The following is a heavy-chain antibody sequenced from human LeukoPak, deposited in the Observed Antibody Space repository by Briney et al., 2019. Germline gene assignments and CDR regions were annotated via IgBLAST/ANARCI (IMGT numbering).Heavy chain of an antibody. Sequence: GSSVKVSCKASGGTFSSYTISWVRQAPGQGLEWMGRMIPILGIANYAQKFQGRVTITADKSTSTAYMELSSLSSEDTAVYYCASAVGDFRSGYYDSWGQGTLVTVSS. CDR3: ASAVGDFRSGYYDS. D-gene: IGHD3-3*01. CDR1: GGTFSSYT. J-gene: IGHJ5*02. CDR2: MIPILGIA. V-gene: IGHV1-69*02.